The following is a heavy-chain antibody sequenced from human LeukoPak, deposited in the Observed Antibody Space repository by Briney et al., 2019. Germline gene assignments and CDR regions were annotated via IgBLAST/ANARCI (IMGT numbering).Heavy chain of an antibody. Sequence: GGSLRLSCAASGFSFSGDAIHWVRQAPGKGLEWVALIWSDGSQTKYAGSVKGRFTVSRDNSKNTAFLQMSGLAVEDTAVYYCAGAAGLGNYFIDYWGQGTLVTVSS. CDR3: AGAAGLGNYFIDY. J-gene: IGHJ4*02. D-gene: IGHD3-10*01. V-gene: IGHV3-33*01. CDR2: IWSDGSQT. CDR1: GFSFSGDA.